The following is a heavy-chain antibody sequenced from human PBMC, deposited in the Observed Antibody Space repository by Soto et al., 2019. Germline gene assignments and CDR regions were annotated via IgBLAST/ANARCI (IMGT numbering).Heavy chain of an antibody. V-gene: IGHV3-73*01. CDR2: VASKPEGYTT. J-gene: IGHJ5*02. CDR1: GYTFSDTA. CDR3: NKYSGTLSAPAA. D-gene: IGHD1-26*01. Sequence: GGSLRLSCAASGYTFSDTAIHWVRQAPGKGLEWVGRVASKPEGYTTTYGASVKGRFTISRDESQNTAYLQMNSLKTEDTAVYYCNKYSGTLSAPAALGPGTLVTVPQ.